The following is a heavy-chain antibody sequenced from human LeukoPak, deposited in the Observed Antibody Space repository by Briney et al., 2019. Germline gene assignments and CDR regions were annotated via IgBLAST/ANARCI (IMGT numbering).Heavy chain of an antibody. D-gene: IGHD6-13*01. V-gene: IGHV1-46*01. J-gene: IGHJ5*02. CDR3: ARDAGTFIAAAANWFDP. Sequence: GASVKVSCKASGYTFTSYYMHWVRQAPGQGLEWMGIINPSGGSTSYAQKFQGRVTMTRDMSTSTVYMELSSLRSEDTAVYYCARDAGTFIAAAANWFDPWGQGTLVTVSS. CDR2: INPSGGST. CDR1: GYTFTSYY.